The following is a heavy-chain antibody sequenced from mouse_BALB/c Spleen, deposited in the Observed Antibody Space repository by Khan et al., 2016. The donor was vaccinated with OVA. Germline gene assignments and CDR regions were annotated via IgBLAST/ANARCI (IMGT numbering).Heavy chain of an antibody. J-gene: IGHJ2*01. CDR2: ISYSGST. V-gene: IGHV3-2*02. CDR3: ACTRFYYRYSFFDC. Sequence: EVQLQESGPGLVKPSQSLSLTCTVTAYSITSDYAWTWIRQFPGNKLEWMGYISYSGSTSYNPSLKSRISITRDTSKNQFFLQLISVTAEDTDTYYWACTRFYYRYSFFDCWGQGTTLTVSS. CDR1: AYSITSDYA. D-gene: IGHD2-14*01.